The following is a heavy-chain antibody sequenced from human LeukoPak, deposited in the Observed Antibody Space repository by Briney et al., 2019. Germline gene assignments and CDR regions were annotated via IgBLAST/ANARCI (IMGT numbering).Heavy chain of an antibody. J-gene: IGHJ4*02. CDR3: ARQHCSGGDCYFFD. Sequence: GGSLRLSCAASGFTFSSYGMHWVRQAPGKGLEWWALIWYDGNNKYYADSVKGRFTISRDNSKNTLYLQLNSLRAEDTAVYYCARQHCSGGDCYFFDWGQGTLVTVSS. CDR1: GFTFSSYG. V-gene: IGHV3-33*01. CDR2: IWYDGNNK. D-gene: IGHD2-15*01.